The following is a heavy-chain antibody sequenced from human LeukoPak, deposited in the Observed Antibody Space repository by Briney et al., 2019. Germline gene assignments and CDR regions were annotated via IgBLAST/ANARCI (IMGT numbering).Heavy chain of an antibody. V-gene: IGHV1-2*07. CDR1: GYTFSGYY. J-gene: IGHJ4*02. CDR2: INLNNGGT. CDR3: ASVTLSAYDGDY. Sequence: ASVKVSCKASGYTFSGYYMHWVRQAPGQGLDWMGWINLNNGGTNFADKLQGRVTMTRDTSISTAYMELSRLRSDDTAVYYCASVTLSAYDGDYRGQGTLVTVSS. D-gene: IGHD5-12*01.